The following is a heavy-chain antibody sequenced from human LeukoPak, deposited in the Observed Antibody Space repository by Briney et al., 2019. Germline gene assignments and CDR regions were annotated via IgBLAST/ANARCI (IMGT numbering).Heavy chain of an antibody. CDR2: IYYSGST. V-gene: IGHV4-39*07. Sequence: SETLSLTCTVSGGSISSSSYYWGWIRQPPGKGLEWIGSIYYSGSTYYNPSLKSRVTISVDTSKNQFSLKLSSVTAADTAVYYCVRQPYYDSSGYYSYFDYWGQGTLVTVSS. CDR3: VRQPYYDSSGYYSYFDY. CDR1: GGSISSSSYY. D-gene: IGHD3-22*01. J-gene: IGHJ4*02.